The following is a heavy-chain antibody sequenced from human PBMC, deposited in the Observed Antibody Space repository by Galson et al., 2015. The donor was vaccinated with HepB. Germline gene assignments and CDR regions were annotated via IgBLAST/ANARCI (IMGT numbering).Heavy chain of an antibody. CDR1: GGSISSGSYY. CDR2: IYTSGST. D-gene: IGHD3-10*01. J-gene: IGHJ5*02. V-gene: IGHV4-61*02. Sequence: TLSLTCTVSGGSISSGSYYWSWIRQPAGKGLEWIGRIYTSGSTNYNPSLKSRVTMSVDTSKNQFPLKLSSVTAADMAVYYCARWEYGSGRRFAEPWGQGTLVTVSS. CDR3: ARWEYGSGRRFAEP.